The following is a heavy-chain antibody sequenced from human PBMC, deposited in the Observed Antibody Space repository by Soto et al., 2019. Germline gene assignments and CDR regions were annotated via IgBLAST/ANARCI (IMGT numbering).Heavy chain of an antibody. Sequence: QVQLQESGPGLVKPSETLSLTCTVSGASISSYYWSWIRQPPGKGLDWIGYIHYSGSINYNPSLKSRVIISIDTSKNQFSLNLSSVTAADTAMYYCARHSQNGPPLWFGELLSWGQGTLVTVSS. CDR3: ARHSQNGPPLWFGELLS. CDR1: GASISSYY. V-gene: IGHV4-59*01. CDR2: IHYSGSI. D-gene: IGHD3-10*01. J-gene: IGHJ4*02.